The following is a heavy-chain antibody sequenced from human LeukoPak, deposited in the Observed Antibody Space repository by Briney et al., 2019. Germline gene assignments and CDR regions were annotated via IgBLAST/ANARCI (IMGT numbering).Heavy chain of an antibody. J-gene: IGHJ4*02. CDR2: IYTSGST. CDR1: GGSISSYY. D-gene: IGHD2-2*01. Sequence: SETLSLTCTVSGGSISSYYWSWIRQPPGKGLKWIGYIYTSGSTNYNPSLKSRVTISVDTSKNQFSLKLSSVTAADTAVYYCARQDIVVVPAAPFDYWGQGTLVTVSS. V-gene: IGHV4-59*08. CDR3: ARQDIVVVPAAPFDY.